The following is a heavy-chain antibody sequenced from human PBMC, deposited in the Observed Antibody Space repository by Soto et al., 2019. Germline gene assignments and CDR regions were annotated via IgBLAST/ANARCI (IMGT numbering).Heavy chain of an antibody. CDR3: ARASSGWNYFDY. CDR1: GFSFSNYA. V-gene: IGHV3-74*01. Sequence: GGSLRLSCAASGFSFSNYAMDWVRQAPGKGLEWVSYISDGSSTNFADSVKGRFTISRDNAKNTLYLQMNSLRAEDTAVYYCARASSGWNYFDYWGQGTPVTVSS. D-gene: IGHD6-19*01. J-gene: IGHJ4*02. CDR2: ISDGSST.